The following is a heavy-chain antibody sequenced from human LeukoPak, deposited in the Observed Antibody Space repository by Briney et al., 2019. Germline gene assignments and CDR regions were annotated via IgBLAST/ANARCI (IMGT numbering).Heavy chain of an antibody. CDR1: GGSFSGYY. Sequence: SETLSLTCAVYGGSFSGYYWSWIRQPPGKGLEWIGEINHSGSTNYNPSLKSRVTMSVDTSKNQFSLKLSSVTAADTAVYYCARGPRLDSSGYYSFDYWGQGTLVTVSS. J-gene: IGHJ4*02. D-gene: IGHD3-22*01. CDR3: ARGPRLDSSGYYSFDY. CDR2: INHSGST. V-gene: IGHV4-34*01.